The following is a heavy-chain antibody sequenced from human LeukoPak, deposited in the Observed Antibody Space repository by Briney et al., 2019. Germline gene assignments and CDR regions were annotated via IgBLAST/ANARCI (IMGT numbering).Heavy chain of an antibody. Sequence: GGSLRLSCAASGFTLGSHDMHWVRQTTGEGLQWVAAIASGFQIFYAGSVKGRFTLSRGDAKKSLYLQMNSLRARDTAVYFCVREARGYPYTYFDYWGQGTLVTVSS. CDR1: GFTLGSHD. J-gene: IGHJ4*02. CDR3: VREARGYPYTYFDY. CDR2: IASGFQI. V-gene: IGHV3-13*01. D-gene: IGHD5-18*01.